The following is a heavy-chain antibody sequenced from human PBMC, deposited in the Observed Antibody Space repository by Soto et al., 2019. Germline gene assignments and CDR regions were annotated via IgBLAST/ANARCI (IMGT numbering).Heavy chain of an antibody. V-gene: IGHV3-30*03. CDR1: GFTFSSNG. CDR3: ASLVGGSMFDNSGNYDS. CDR2: IAYDGSKT. J-gene: IGHJ5*01. Sequence: QVQLVESGGGVVQPGRSLRLTCAASGFTFSSNGMHWFRQPPGKGPEWVALIAYDGSKTYYGDSVRGRFTISRYNSENPRFMQMNRLRAEDPDVYYCASLVGGSMFDNSGNYDSWGQGTLVTVSS. D-gene: IGHD1-26*01.